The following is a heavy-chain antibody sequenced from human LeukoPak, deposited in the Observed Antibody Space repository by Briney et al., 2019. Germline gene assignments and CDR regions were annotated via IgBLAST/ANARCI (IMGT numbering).Heavy chain of an antibody. V-gene: IGHV3-30*04. Sequence: PGRSLRLSCAASGFTFSSYAMHWVRQAPGKGLEWVAVISYDGSNKYYADSVKGRFTISRDNSKNTLYLQMNSLRAEDTAVYYCARALGVDWFGPWGQGTLVTVSS. CDR2: ISYDGSNK. CDR3: ARALGVDWFGP. CDR1: GFTFSSYA. J-gene: IGHJ5*02. D-gene: IGHD3-10*01.